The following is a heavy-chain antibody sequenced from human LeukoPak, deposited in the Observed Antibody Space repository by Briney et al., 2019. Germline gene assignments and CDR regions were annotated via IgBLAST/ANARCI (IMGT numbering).Heavy chain of an antibody. Sequence: ASVKVSCKASGYTFAAFYMHWVRQAPGQGLEWMRWINPNSGATNYAQKFQGRVTMTRDTSISTAYMELSRPRSDDTAVYYCARAHLIAAAGYNWFDPWGQGTLVTVSS. J-gene: IGHJ5*02. D-gene: IGHD6-13*01. CDR2: INPNSGAT. V-gene: IGHV1-2*02. CDR3: ARAHLIAAAGYNWFDP. CDR1: GYTFAAFY.